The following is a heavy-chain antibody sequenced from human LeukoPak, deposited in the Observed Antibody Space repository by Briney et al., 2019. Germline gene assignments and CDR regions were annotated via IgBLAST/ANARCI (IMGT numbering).Heavy chain of an antibody. J-gene: IGHJ4*02. CDR2: TYYSSKWYK. CDR1: GDSVATDSAG. V-gene: IGHV6-1*01. Sequence: SQTLSPTCAISGDSVATDSAGWNWIRQSPSRGLEWLGRTYYSSKWYKDYAPSVKSRITINPDTSKNQFSLQLNSVTPEDTAAYYCARGWLQSGFDYWGQGTLITVSS. D-gene: IGHD5-24*01. CDR3: ARGWLQSGFDY.